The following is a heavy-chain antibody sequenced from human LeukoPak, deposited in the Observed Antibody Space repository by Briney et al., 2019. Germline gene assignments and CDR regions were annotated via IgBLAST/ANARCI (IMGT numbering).Heavy chain of an antibody. Sequence: PSETLSLTCTVSGASISNYYWSWTRQPPGKGLEWIGYIHNTERTNYNPSLKSRVTISADTSKNQFSLRLSSVTAADTAIYYCARYAATGGPNWFDPWGPGTLVTVSS. CDR1: GASISNYY. J-gene: IGHJ5*02. CDR2: IHNTERT. CDR3: ARYAATGGPNWFDP. V-gene: IGHV4-59*01. D-gene: IGHD2-15*01.